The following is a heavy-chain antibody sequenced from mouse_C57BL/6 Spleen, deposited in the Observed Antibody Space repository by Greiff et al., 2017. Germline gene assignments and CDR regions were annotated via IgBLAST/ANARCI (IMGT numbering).Heavy chain of an antibody. CDR3: ASSQLRLPAWFCY. V-gene: IGHV1-55*01. J-gene: IGHJ3*01. D-gene: IGHD3-2*02. Sequence: QVQLQQSGAELVKPGASVKMSCKASGYTFTSYWITWVQQRPGQGLEWIGDIYPGSGSTNYNEKFKSKATLTVDTSASTSYMQLSSLTSEDSAVYYGASSQLRLPAWFCYWGQSTLVTVAA. CDR1: GYTFTSYW. CDR2: IYPGSGST.